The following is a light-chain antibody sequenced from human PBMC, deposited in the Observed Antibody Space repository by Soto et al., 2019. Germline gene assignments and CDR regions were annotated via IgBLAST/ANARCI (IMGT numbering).Light chain of an antibody. V-gene: IGKV1-5*01. CDR3: QQYDTYSPT. CDR1: QSIGSW. Sequence: DIQMTQSPSTLSASVGERVTITCRASQSIGSWLAWYQQKPGKAPKILISDASNLEVGAPSRFSGSGSGTEFTLTISSLQPDDLATYYCQQYDTYSPTFGHGTKVEIK. J-gene: IGKJ1*01. CDR2: DAS.